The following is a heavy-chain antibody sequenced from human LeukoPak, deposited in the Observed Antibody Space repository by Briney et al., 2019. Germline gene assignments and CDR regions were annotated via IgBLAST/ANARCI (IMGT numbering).Heavy chain of an antibody. Sequence: GGSLRLSCTTSGFTFGDYAMSCVRQAPGKGLEWVGFIRSKVYGGTPEYAASVKGRVTISRDDSKSIAYLQMNSLKTEKTAFYYCTRVDYSSTSCFISHADYWGGETLVTVSS. V-gene: IGHV3-49*04. CDR1: GFTFGDYA. D-gene: IGHD2-2*01. CDR2: IRSKVYGGTP. CDR3: TRVDYSSTSCFISHADY. J-gene: IGHJ4*02.